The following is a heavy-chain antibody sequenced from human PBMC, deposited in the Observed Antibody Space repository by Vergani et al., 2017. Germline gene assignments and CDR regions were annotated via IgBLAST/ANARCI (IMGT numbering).Heavy chain of an antibody. Sequence: QVQLVESGGGVVQPGRSLRLSCAASGFTFSSYGMHWVRQAPGKGLEWVAVIWYDGSNKYYADSVKGRFSISRDNSKNTLYLQMNSLRAEDTAVYYCARDKSVGGLTTLDYWGQGTLGTVSS. V-gene: IGHV3-33*01. CDR1: GFTFSSYG. CDR3: ARDKSVGGLTTLDY. D-gene: IGHD1-1*01. J-gene: IGHJ4*02. CDR2: IWYDGSNK.